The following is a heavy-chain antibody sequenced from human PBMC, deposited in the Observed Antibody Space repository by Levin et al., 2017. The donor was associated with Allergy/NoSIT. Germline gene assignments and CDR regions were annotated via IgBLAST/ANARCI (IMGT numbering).Heavy chain of an antibody. Sequence: SQTLSLTCAVSGGSIRSGGYSWSWIRQPPGKGLEWIGYIYHSGSTYYNPSLKSRVTISVDRSKNQFSLKLSSVTAADTAVYYCARGDDGYTLDYWGQGTLVTVSS. CDR1: GGSIRSGGYS. CDR3: ARGDDGYTLDY. CDR2: IYHSGST. V-gene: IGHV4-30-2*01. J-gene: IGHJ4*02. D-gene: IGHD6-13*01.